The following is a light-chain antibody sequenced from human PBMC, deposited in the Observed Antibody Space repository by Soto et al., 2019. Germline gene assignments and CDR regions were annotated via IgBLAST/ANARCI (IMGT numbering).Light chain of an antibody. CDR1: QSVSSSY. V-gene: IGKV3-20*01. Sequence: EIVLTQSPGTLSLSPGERATLSCRASQSVSSSYLVWYQQKPGQAPRLLIYGASSRDTGIPDRFSGSGSGTDFTITISRLEPEDFAVYYCQQYGSSPPTFGQGTKVEIK. J-gene: IGKJ1*01. CDR2: GAS. CDR3: QQYGSSPPT.